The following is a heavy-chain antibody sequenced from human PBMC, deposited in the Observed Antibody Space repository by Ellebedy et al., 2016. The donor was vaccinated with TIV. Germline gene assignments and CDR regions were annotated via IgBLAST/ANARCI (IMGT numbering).Heavy chain of an antibody. CDR3: ARDKGATAFDI. V-gene: IGHV4-38-2*02. Sequence: MPSETLSLTCTVSGYSIGSGYFWVWIRQPPGKGLEWIGSIYHSGYTYYNPSLKSRVTVLVDTSKNQFSLKLSSVTAADTALYYCARDKGATAFDIWGQGTMVTVS. CDR2: IYHSGYT. D-gene: IGHD1-26*01. CDR1: GYSIGSGYF. J-gene: IGHJ3*02.